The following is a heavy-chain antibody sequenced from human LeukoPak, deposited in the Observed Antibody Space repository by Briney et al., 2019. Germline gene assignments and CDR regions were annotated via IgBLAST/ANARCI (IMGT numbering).Heavy chain of an antibody. D-gene: IGHD3-10*01. Sequence: GASVKVSCKASGYSFTSYGFTWVRQAPGQGLEWRGWISGYNGNTIYAQKLQGRVTMTTDTSTSTAYMELRSLRSDDTAVYYCARDPDFRGAQIDYWGQGTLVTVSS. V-gene: IGHV1-18*01. CDR1: GYSFTSYG. CDR2: ISGYNGNT. CDR3: ARDPDFRGAQIDY. J-gene: IGHJ4*02.